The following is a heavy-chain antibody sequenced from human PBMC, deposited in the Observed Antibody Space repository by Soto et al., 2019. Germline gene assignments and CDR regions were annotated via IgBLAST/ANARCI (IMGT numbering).Heavy chain of an antibody. Sequence: GGSLRLSCAASGFTFSSYAMSWVRQAPGKGLEWVSTISGSGDSTYYADSVKGRFSISRDNYKNTVSLQMNSLRAENTAVYFCARVWERTVTTRNYFYGIDVWGRGTTVTVS. CDR2: ISGSGDST. CDR1: GFTFSSYA. D-gene: IGHD4-17*01. CDR3: ARVWERTVTTRNYFYGIDV. J-gene: IGHJ6*02. V-gene: IGHV3-23*01.